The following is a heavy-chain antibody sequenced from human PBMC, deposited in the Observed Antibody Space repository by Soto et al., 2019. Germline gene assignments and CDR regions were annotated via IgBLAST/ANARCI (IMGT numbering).Heavy chain of an antibody. CDR1: GYSFTSYW. V-gene: IGHV5-51*01. D-gene: IGHD5-12*01. J-gene: IGHJ6*02. CDR3: ATTFYGYSRYDPVWYYGMDV. CDR2: IYPGDSAT. Sequence: GESLKISCKGSGYSFTSYWIGWVRQMPGKGLEWMGIIYPGDSATRYSPSFQGQVTISADKSISTAYLQWRNLKPSDTAKYYCATTFYGYSRYDPVWYYGMDVWGQGTAVTVSS.